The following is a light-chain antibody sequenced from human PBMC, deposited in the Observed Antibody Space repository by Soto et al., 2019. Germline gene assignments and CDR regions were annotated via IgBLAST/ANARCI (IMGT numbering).Light chain of an antibody. Sequence: QSALTQPPSASGSPGQSVTISCTGTSSDVGAYKYVSWYQQYPGKAPKLMIYEVSQRPSGGPDRVSGSKSGNTGSLTVSGLQAEDEADYYCTSYAGSNIWVFGGGTKLTVL. V-gene: IGLV2-8*01. CDR1: SSDVGAYKY. CDR3: TSYAGSNIWV. CDR2: EVS. J-gene: IGLJ3*02.